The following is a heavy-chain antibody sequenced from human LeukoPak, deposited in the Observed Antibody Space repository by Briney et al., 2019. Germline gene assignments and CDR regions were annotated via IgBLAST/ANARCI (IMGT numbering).Heavy chain of an antibody. CDR2: IRSKANSYAT. D-gene: IGHD3-9*01. V-gene: IGHV3-73*01. J-gene: IGHJ4*02. Sequence: PGGSLRLSCAASGFTFSGSAMHWVRQASGKGLEWVGRIRSKANSYATAYAASVKGRFTISRDDSKNTAYLQMNSLRAEDTAVYYCARGRYFDWLLDLENPPYFDYWGQGTLVTVSS. CDR1: GFTFSGSA. CDR3: ARGRYFDWLLDLENPPYFDY.